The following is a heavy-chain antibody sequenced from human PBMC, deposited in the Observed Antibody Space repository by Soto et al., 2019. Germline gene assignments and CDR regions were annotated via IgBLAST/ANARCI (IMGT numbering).Heavy chain of an antibody. D-gene: IGHD3-10*01. V-gene: IGHV3-48*02. Sequence: GGSLRLSCAASGFTFSSYSMNWVRQAPGKGLEWVLYISSSSSTIYYAYSVKGRFTISRDNAKNSLYLQMNSLRDEDTAVYYCARDGDYYGSGDSYYDYYYGMDVWGQGT. CDR2: ISSSSSTI. CDR3: ARDGDYYGSGDSYYDYYYGMDV. J-gene: IGHJ6*02. CDR1: GFTFSSYS.